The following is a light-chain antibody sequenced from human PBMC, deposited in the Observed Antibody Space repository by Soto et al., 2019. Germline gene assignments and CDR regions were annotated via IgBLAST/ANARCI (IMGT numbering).Light chain of an antibody. V-gene: IGKV1-33*01. J-gene: IGKJ5*01. Sequence: IQLTQSPSSLSASVGETVTITCRASQDIDNSLNWYQHKPGKAPKLLVYAVSFLETGVPSRFSGRGSGTVFSLTINSLQSDDFATYYRQQHDGRPTMTFGQGTRLDSK. CDR3: QQHDGRPTMT. CDR2: AVS. CDR1: QDIDNS.